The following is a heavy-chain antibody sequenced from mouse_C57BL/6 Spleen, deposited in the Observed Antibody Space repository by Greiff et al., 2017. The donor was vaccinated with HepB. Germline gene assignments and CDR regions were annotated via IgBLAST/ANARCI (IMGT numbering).Heavy chain of an antibody. V-gene: IGHV1-69*01. CDR3: ARRYYYGSSYGYFDV. J-gene: IGHJ1*03. CDR2: IDPSDSYT. Sequence: QVQLQQPGAELVMPGASVKLSCKASGYTFTSYWMHWVKQRPGQGLEWIGEIDPSDSYTNYNQKFKGKSTLTVDKSASTAYMQISSLTSEDSAVYYCARRYYYGSSYGYFDVWGTGTTVTVSS. CDR1: GYTFTSYW. D-gene: IGHD1-1*01.